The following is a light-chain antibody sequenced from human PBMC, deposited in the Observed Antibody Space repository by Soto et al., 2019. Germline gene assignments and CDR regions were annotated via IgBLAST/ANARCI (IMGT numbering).Light chain of an antibody. V-gene: IGLV1-44*01. Sequence: QSVLTQPPSASGTPGQRVTISCSGSSSNIGSNTVIWYQQLPGTAPKLLIHTNNQRPSGVPDRFSGSKSGTSASLAIGGLQSDDEADYYCATWDDSLNGGVFGGGTQLTVL. CDR1: SSNIGSNT. CDR2: TNN. J-gene: IGLJ3*02. CDR3: ATWDDSLNGGV.